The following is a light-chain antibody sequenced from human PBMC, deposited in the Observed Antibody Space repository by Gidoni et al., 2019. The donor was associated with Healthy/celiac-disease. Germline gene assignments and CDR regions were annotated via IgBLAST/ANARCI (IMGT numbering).Light chain of an antibody. CDR2: KAS. Sequence: DIQMTQSPSTLAASVGDRVTITCRASPSISSWLDWYQQKPGKAPKLLIYKASSLESGVPSRFSGSGSGTEFTLTISSLQPDDFATYYCQQYRGTFGQGTKVEIK. V-gene: IGKV1-5*03. CDR1: PSISSW. CDR3: QQYRGT. J-gene: IGKJ1*01.